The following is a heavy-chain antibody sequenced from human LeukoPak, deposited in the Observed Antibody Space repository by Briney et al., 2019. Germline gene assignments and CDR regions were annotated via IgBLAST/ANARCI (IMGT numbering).Heavy chain of an antibody. CDR2: IYYSGST. J-gene: IGHJ4*02. CDR1: GGSISSYY. CDR3: ARAVRGVTFSVDY. Sequence: SETLSLTCTVSGGSISSYYWSWIRQPPGKGLEWIGYIYYSGSTNYNPSLKSRVTISVDTSKNQFSLKLSSVTAADTAVYYCARAVRGVTFSVDYWGRGALVTVSS. D-gene: IGHD3-10*01. V-gene: IGHV4-59*01.